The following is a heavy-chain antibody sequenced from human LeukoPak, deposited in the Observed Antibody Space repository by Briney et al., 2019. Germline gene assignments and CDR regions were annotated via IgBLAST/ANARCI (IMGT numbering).Heavy chain of an antibody. CDR3: TTRRYCSSTSCHPLFDY. D-gene: IGHD2-2*01. J-gene: IGHJ4*02. V-gene: IGHV3-15*07. Sequence: RPGGSLRLSCAASDFIFSNYWMHWVRQPPGKGLVWVSRIDTDGSITSYAAPVKGRFTISRDDSKNTLYLQMNSLKTEDTAVYCCTTRRYCSSTSCHPLFDYWGQGTLVTVSS. CDR1: DFIFSNYW. CDR2: IDTDGSIT.